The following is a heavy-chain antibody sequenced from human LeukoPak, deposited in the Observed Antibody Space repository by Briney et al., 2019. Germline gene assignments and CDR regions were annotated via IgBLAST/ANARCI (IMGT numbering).Heavy chain of an antibody. CDR2: MNPNSGNT. Sequence: ASVKVSCKASGYTFTSYDINWVRQATGQGLEWMGWMNPNSGNTGYAQKFQGRVTMTRNTSISTAYMELSSLRSEDTAVYYCARGRSEYFDWFVLSAAEYYFDYWGQGTLVTVSS. V-gene: IGHV1-8*01. D-gene: IGHD3-9*01. CDR3: ARGRSEYFDWFVLSAAEYYFDY. CDR1: GYTFTSYD. J-gene: IGHJ4*02.